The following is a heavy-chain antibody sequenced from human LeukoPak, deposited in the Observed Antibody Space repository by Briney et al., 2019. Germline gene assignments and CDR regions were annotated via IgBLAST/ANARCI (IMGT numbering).Heavy chain of an antibody. J-gene: IGHJ4*02. D-gene: IGHD3-16*02. CDR3: AIMITFGGVIVASFDY. V-gene: IGHV1-2*02. Sequence: ASVKVSCKASGYTFTGYYMHWVRQAPGQGLEWMGWINPNSGGTNYAQKFQGRVTMTEDTSTDTAYMELSSLRSEDTAVYYCAIMITFGGVIVASFDYWGQGTLVTVSS. CDR1: GYTFTGYY. CDR2: INPNSGGT.